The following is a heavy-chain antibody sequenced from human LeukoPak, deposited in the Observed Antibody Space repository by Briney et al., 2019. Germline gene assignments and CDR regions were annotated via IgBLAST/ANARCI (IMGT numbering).Heavy chain of an antibody. J-gene: IGHJ4*02. D-gene: IGHD1-1*01. CDR2: IYYSGST. V-gene: IGHV4-59*01. CDR3: ARRRRPQYYFDY. CDR1: GGSISSYY. Sequence: KPSETLSLTCTVSGGSISSYYWSWIRQPPGKGLEWIGYIYYSGSTNYNPSLKSRVTISVDTSKNQLSLKLSSVTAADTAVYYCARRRRPQYYFDYWGQGTLVTVSS.